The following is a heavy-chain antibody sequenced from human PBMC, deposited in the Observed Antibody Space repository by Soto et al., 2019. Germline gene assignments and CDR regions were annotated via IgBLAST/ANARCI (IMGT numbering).Heavy chain of an antibody. V-gene: IGHV3-30*03. J-gene: IGHJ6*04. D-gene: IGHD1-26*01. CDR2: ITYDGKQE. Sequence: QVQLVESGGGVVQPGRSLRLSCGASKFAFRTYSMHWVRQAPGKGLEWVAVITYDGKQEHYADSVKGRFTISRDNSAKTLYLKMSSLRPEASAVYYCAREDREGSYYVLDVWGKGTTVTVSS. CDR3: AREDREGSYYVLDV. CDR1: KFAFRTYS.